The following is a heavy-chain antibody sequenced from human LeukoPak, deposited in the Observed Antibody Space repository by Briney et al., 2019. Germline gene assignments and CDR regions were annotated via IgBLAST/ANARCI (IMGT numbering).Heavy chain of an antibody. V-gene: IGHV4-39*02. Sequence: SETLSLTCTVSGGSISSSSFYWGWIRQPPGKGLEWIGIIYYSVSTYYNPSLKSRVTISVDTSKNQFSLKLSSVTAADTAVYYCARDLTLITIFGVVTGDAFDIWGQGTMVTVSS. CDR1: GGSISSSSFY. D-gene: IGHD3-3*01. CDR2: IYYSVST. J-gene: IGHJ3*02. CDR3: ARDLTLITIFGVVTGDAFDI.